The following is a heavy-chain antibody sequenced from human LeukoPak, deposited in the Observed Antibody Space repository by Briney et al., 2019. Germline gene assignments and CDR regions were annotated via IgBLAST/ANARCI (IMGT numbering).Heavy chain of an antibody. Sequence: GGSLRLSCAASGFIFNDYAMSWVRQVPGKGLECVSVISASGGNTYYADSVKGRFTISRDNSKNTLYLQMNSLRAEDTALYYCAKDTVSGTPYCFHYWGQGTLVTVSS. V-gene: IGHV3-23*01. CDR2: ISASGGNT. CDR3: AKDTVSGTPYCFHY. CDR1: GFIFNDYA. J-gene: IGHJ4*02. D-gene: IGHD6-19*01.